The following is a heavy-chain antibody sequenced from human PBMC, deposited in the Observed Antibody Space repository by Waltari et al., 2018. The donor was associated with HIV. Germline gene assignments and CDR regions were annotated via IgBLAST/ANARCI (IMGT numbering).Heavy chain of an antibody. CDR3: ARDLVEGFYYDSSGYYFDAFDI. V-gene: IGHV3-21*01. D-gene: IGHD3-22*01. J-gene: IGHJ3*02. Sequence: GKGLEWIASISSSSNYVNYADSLKGRFTISRDNGKNSLYLQMNSLRAEDTAVYYCARDLVEGFYYDSSGYYFDAFDIWGQGTMVTVSS. CDR2: ISSSSNYV.